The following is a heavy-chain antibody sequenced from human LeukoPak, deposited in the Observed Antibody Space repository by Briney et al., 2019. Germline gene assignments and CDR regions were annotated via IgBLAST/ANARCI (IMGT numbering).Heavy chain of an antibody. J-gene: IGHJ4*02. CDR1: GFTFSSYS. CDR3: ARDGPDVMITHSWDFDY. V-gene: IGHV3-48*04. Sequence: GGSLRLSCAASGFTFSSYSMNWVRQAPGKGLEWVSYISSSSSTIYYADSVKGRFTISRDNAKNSLYLQMNSLRAEDTAVYYCARDGPDVMITHSWDFDYWGQGTLVTVSS. D-gene: IGHD3-16*01. CDR2: ISSSSSTI.